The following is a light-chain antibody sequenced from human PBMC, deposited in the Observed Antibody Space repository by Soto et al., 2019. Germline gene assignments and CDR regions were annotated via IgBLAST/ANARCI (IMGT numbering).Light chain of an antibody. CDR3: TATDDRLTGPV. Sequence: QSVLTKPPSVSGTPGQRVTISCSGSSSNIETNLVHWYQHLPGASPRLLIYNNDQRPSGVPDRCSASKSGTSASLAISGLRAEDEADYYCTATDDRLTGPVFGGGTKLTVL. J-gene: IGLJ2*01. CDR1: SSNIETNL. V-gene: IGLV1-47*02. CDR2: NND.